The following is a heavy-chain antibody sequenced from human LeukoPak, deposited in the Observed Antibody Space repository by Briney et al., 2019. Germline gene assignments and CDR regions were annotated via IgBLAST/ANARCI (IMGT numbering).Heavy chain of an antibody. CDR1: GDSVSSNSAA. D-gene: IGHD6-13*01. CDR2: TYYYKSKWYT. V-gene: IGHV6-1*01. CDR3: ARGIAAALWDY. J-gene: IGHJ4*02. Sequence: SQTLSLTCAISGDSVSSNSAAWNWIRQSPSRGLEWLGRTYYYKSKWYTDYAVSVKSRITINPDTSKNQFSLQLNSVTPEDTAVYYCARGIAAALWDYWGQGTLVTVSS.